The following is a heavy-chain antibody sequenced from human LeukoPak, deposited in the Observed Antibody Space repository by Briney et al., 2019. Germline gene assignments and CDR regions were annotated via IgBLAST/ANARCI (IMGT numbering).Heavy chain of an antibody. CDR2: ISYDGSNK. D-gene: IGHD5-18*01. CDR1: GFTFSSYG. Sequence: GGSLRLSCAASGFTFSSYGMHWVRQAPGKGLEWVAVISYDGSNKYYADSVKGRFTISRDNSKNTLYLQMDSLRAEDTAVYYCAKELRGYSYGLRNNWFDPWGQGTLVTVSS. J-gene: IGHJ5*02. V-gene: IGHV3-30*18. CDR3: AKELRGYSYGLRNNWFDP.